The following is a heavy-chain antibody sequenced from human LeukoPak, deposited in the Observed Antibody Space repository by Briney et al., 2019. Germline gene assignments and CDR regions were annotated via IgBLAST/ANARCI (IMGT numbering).Heavy chain of an antibody. CDR1: GASISRSSYY. J-gene: IGHJ3*02. Sequence: SETLSLTCTVSGASISRSSYYWGWIRQPPGKGLEWIGSVYYTGSTYYNPSLKSRVTISEDTSKNQFSLRLSSVTAADTAVYYCARPLDTALFKPFHICGQQTMVTV. D-gene: IGHD5-18*01. V-gene: IGHV4-39*01. CDR3: ARPLDTALFKPFHI. CDR2: VYYTGST.